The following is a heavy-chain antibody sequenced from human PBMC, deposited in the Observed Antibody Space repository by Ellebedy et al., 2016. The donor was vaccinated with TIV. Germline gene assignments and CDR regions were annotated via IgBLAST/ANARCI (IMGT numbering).Heavy chain of an antibody. Sequence: GGSLRLXXAASGFIGSSRFMSWVRQAPGKGLEWVSVIYDGGSTYYADSVKGRFTISRDNFKNMLTLQVDSLRAEDTAVYYCAKDAGNGVNYGMDVWGQGTTVTVSS. CDR1: GFIGSSRF. D-gene: IGHD3-10*01. CDR3: AKDAGNGVNYGMDV. CDR2: IYDGGST. V-gene: IGHV3-66*01. J-gene: IGHJ6*02.